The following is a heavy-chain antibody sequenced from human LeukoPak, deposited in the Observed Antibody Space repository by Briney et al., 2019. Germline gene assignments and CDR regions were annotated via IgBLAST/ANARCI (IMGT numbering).Heavy chain of an antibody. CDR1: GFTFDDYA. V-gene: IGHV3-9*01. CDR3: AKTGVPAANFGAFDI. Sequence: GRSLRLSCAASGFTFDDYAMHWVRQAPGKGLEWVSGISWNSGRIVYADSVKGRFTTSRDNSKNTLYLQMKSLRAEDTAVYYCAKTGVPAANFGAFDIWGQGTMVTVSS. CDR2: ISWNSGRI. J-gene: IGHJ3*02. D-gene: IGHD2-2*01.